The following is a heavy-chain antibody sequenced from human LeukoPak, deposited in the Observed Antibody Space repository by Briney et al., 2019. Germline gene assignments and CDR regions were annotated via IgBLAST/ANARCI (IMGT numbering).Heavy chain of an antibody. CDR3: ASRGCSSTSCYERGHWFDP. CDR1: GGSFSGYY. V-gene: IGHV4-34*01. D-gene: IGHD2-2*01. Sequence: SETLSLTCAVYGGSFSGYYWSWIRQPPGKGLEWIGEINHSGSTNYNPSLKSRVTISVDTSKNQFSLKLSSVTAADTAAYYCASRGCSSTSCYERGHWFDPWGQGTLVTVSS. CDR2: INHSGST. J-gene: IGHJ5*02.